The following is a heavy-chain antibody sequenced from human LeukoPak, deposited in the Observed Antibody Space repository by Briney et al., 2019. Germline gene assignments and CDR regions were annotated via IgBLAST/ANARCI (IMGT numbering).Heavy chain of an antibody. D-gene: IGHD6-13*01. J-gene: IGHJ4*02. V-gene: IGHV3-23*01. CDR2: ISGSGANT. CDR1: GFTFSTYS. Sequence: GRSLRLSCAASGFTFSTYSMGWVRLAPGKGLEWVSGISGSGANTYYADSVKGRFTISRDNSKNTLYLQMNSLRAEDTAVFYCAKYPASGGYFDYWGQGTLVTVSS. CDR3: AKYPASGGYFDY.